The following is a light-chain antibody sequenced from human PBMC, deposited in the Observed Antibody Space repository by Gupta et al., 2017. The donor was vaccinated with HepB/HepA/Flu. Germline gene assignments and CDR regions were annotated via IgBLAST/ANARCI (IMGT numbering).Light chain of an antibody. V-gene: IGLV3-1*01. J-gene: IGLJ3*02. CDR2: QDN. CDR1: KLGVKY. CDR3: QSWDRNTVV. Sequence: SYYLHQPPSVSVSPGQTASIPCSGDKLGVKYACWYHQKPGQSPVLVIYQDNKRPSGTPERFSGSNSGSTATLTVSGTQALDEGDYYCQSWDRNTVVFGGGTKLTVL.